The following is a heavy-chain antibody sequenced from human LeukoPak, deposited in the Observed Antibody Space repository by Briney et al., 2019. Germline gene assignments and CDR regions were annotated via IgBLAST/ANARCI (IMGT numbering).Heavy chain of an antibody. CDR3: ARVRGSPAAFDI. D-gene: IGHD3-16*01. V-gene: IGHV3-74*01. J-gene: IGHJ3*02. CDR1: GITFSGYW. Sequence: PGGSLRLSCPVSGITFSGYWVHWIRQAPGKGLVWVSRINSDWTTTTYADFVKGRFTISRDNAKNTLYLQMNSLRAEDTAVYYCARVRGSPAAFDIWGQGTMVTVSS. CDR2: INSDWTTT.